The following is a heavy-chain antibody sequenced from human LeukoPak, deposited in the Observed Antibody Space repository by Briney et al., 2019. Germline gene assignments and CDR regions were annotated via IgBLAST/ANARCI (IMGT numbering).Heavy chain of an antibody. D-gene: IGHD3-3*01. Sequence: SETLSLTCTVSGGSISNYYWSWIRQPAGKGLEWVGRIYTSGSTNYNPTLESRVTISVDTSKNQFSLQLKSVTAADTALYYCARDFQGITTFGVAPPGGFDPWGQGTLVIVSS. CDR3: ARDFQGITTFGVAPPGGFDP. J-gene: IGHJ5*02. CDR1: GGSISNYY. V-gene: IGHV4-4*07. CDR2: IYTSGST.